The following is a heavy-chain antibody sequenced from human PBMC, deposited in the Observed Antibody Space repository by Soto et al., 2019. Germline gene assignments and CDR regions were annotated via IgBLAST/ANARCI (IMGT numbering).Heavy chain of an antibody. CDR1: AGSMSSCSDL. D-gene: IGHD5-18*01. V-gene: IGHV4-39*01. Sequence: VSAGSMSSCSDLGCWILQAPGKGLEWIGSIFYSGSTYSTPSLKSRVTISVDTSKNQFSLKLTSVTAADTAVYYCACIFSGGYSYGFSYYGMAVWGQGTTVT. J-gene: IGHJ6*02. CDR2: IFYSGST. CDR3: ACIFSGGYSYGFSYYGMAV.